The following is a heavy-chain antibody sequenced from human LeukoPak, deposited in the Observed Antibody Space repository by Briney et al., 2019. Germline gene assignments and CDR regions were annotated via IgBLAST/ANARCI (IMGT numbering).Heavy chain of an antibody. V-gene: IGHV1-69*01. CDR1: GGTFSSYA. CDR3: ASPLGYDILTGYYSAGFDP. J-gene: IGHJ5*02. Sequence: SVKVSCKASGGTFSSYAISWVRQAPGQGLEWMGGIIPIFGTANYAQKFQGRVTITADESTSTAYMELSSLRSEDTAVYYCASPLGYDILTGYYSAGFDPWGQGTLVTVSS. CDR2: IIPIFGTA. D-gene: IGHD3-9*01.